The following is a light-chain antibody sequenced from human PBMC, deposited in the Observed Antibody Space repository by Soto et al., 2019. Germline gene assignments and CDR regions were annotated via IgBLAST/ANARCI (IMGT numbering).Light chain of an antibody. V-gene: IGKV3-15*01. CDR3: QQYNNWPLT. CDR2: GAS. Sequence: EIVLTQSPGTLSLSPGERATLSCRASQSVSNNLAWYQQKPGQAPRLLIYGASTRAAGIPARFSGSGSGTEFTLTISSLHSEDFAVYYCQQYNNWPLTFGGGTKVDIK. J-gene: IGKJ4*01. CDR1: QSVSNN.